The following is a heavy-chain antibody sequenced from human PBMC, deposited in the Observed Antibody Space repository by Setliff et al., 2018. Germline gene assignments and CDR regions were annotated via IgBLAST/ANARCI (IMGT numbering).Heavy chain of an antibody. CDR3: VRGNYDNEDYREYFRH. D-gene: IGHD3-22*01. Sequence: GASLKISCAASGFSFRSYAMHWVRQAPGKGLEYVATISSYGGSTYYAESLKGRFIISRDNSNSTLFLQMDSLRHCDMAVYYCVRGNYDNEDYREYFRHWGQGVLVTVSS. V-gene: IGHV3-64*02. CDR1: GFSFRSYA. CDR2: ISSYGGST. J-gene: IGHJ1*01.